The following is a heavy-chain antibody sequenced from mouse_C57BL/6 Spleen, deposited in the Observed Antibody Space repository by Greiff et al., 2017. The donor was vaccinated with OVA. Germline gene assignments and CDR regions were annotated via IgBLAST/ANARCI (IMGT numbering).Heavy chain of an antibody. J-gene: IGHJ2*01. CDR3: ASYNYGSSYYFDY. CDR2: VFPYNGGT. V-gene: IGHV1-36*01. Sequence: EVQLQQSGPVLVKPGPSVKISCKASGFTFTDYYMHWVKQSHGKSLEWIGLVFPYNGGTSYNQKFTGKATLTVNTSSSTAYMELNSLTSADSAVYYCASYNYGSSYYFDYWGQGTTLTVSS. CDR1: GFTFTDYY. D-gene: IGHD1-1*01.